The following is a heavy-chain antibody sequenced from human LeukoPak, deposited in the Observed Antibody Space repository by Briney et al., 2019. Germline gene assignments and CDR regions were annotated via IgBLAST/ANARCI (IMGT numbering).Heavy chain of an antibody. V-gene: IGHV3-9*03. J-gene: IGHJ4*02. CDR1: GFTFDDYA. D-gene: IGHD2-2*02. CDR2: ISWNSGSI. CDR3: AKASIGYCSSTSCYNEDYFDY. Sequence: GGSLRLSCAASGFTFDDYAMHWVRQAPGKGLEWVSGISWNSGSIGYADSVKGRFTISRDNAKNSLYLQMNSLRAEDMALYYCAKASIGYCSSTSCYNEDYFDYWGQGTLVTVSS.